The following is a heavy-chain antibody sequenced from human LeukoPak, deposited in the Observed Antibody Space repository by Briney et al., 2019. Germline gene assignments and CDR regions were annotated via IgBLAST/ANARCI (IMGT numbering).Heavy chain of an antibody. V-gene: IGHV1-2*02. D-gene: IGHD3-16*01. Sequence: GASVKVSCKASGYTFTGYYMHWVRQAPGQGLEWMGWINPNSGGTNYAQKFQGRVTMTRDTSISTVYMELSRLRSDDTAVYYCARLGVNTVPAYYYGMDVWGQGTTVTVSS. CDR1: GYTFTGYY. CDR3: ARLGVNTVPAYYYGMDV. J-gene: IGHJ6*02. CDR2: INPNSGGT.